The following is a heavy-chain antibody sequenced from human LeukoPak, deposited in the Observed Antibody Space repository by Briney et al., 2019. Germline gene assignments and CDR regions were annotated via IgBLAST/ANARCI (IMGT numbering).Heavy chain of an antibody. J-gene: IGHJ6*02. CDR3: AREGYYYGSGSYYPNYYYYYGMDV. CDR2: ISSSGSTI. Sequence: GGSLRLSCAASGFTFSDYYMSWVRQAPGKGLEWVSYISSSGSTIYYADSVKGRFTISRDNAKNSLYLQMNSLRAEDTAVYYCAREGYYYGSGSYYPNYYYYYGMDVWGQGTTVTVSS. CDR1: GFTFSDYY. D-gene: IGHD3-10*01. V-gene: IGHV3-11*01.